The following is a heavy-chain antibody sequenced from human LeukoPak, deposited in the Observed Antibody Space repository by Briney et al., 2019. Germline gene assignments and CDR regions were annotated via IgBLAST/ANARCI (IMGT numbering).Heavy chain of an antibody. D-gene: IGHD6-13*01. Sequence: SETLSLTCTVSGGSTSSGSYYWSWIRQPPGKGLEWIGYIYYSGSTNYNPSLKSRVTISVDTSKNQFSLKLSSVTAADTAVYYCARVNGIAAAGTSYYFDYWGQGTLVTVSS. CDR1: GGSTSSGSYY. V-gene: IGHV4-61*01. CDR2: IYYSGST. J-gene: IGHJ4*02. CDR3: ARVNGIAAAGTSYYFDY.